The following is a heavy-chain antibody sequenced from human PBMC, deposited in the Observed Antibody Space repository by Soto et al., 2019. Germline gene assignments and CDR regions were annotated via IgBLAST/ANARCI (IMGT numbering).Heavy chain of an antibody. V-gene: IGHV4-39*01. J-gene: IGHJ5*02. CDR2: IYYSGST. D-gene: IGHD3-10*01. CDR1: GGSITSSSYY. CDR3: ARLLLWFGEFSWFDP. Sequence: SETLSLTCTVSGGSITSSSYYWGWIRQPPGKGLEWIGSIYYSGSTYYNPSLKSRVTISVDTSKNQFSLKLSSVTAADTVVYYCARLLLWFGEFSWFDPWGQGTLVTVSS.